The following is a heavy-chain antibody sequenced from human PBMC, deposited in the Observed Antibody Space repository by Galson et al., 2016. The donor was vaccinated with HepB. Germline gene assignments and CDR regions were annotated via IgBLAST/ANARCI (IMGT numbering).Heavy chain of an antibody. CDR2: IYTYENKK. Sequence: SLRLSGAASECTSSSYWMYWFRQTPGKGLEWVSRIYTYENKKTDADSGKGRFTISRDNARNTLHLQMNSLRVEDTAVYYSARILCAGICGGADWNIDRWGRGTLVTVSS. CDR1: ECTSSSYW. J-gene: IGHJ2*01. D-gene: IGHD1-1*01. V-gene: IGHV3-74*03. CDR3: ARILCAGICGGADWNIDR.